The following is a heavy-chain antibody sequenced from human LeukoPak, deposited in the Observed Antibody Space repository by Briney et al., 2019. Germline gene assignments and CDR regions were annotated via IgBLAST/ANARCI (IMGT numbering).Heavy chain of an antibody. Sequence: GASVRVSCKASGYTFTSYAISWVRQAPGQGLEWMGGIIPIFGTANYAQKFQGRVTITTDESTSTAYMELSSLRSEDTAVYYCARTQDIVVVPAVEFYYYYYMDVWGKGTTVTVSS. J-gene: IGHJ6*03. CDR2: IIPIFGTA. CDR1: GYTFTSYA. V-gene: IGHV1-69*05. CDR3: ARTQDIVVVPAVEFYYYYYMDV. D-gene: IGHD2-2*01.